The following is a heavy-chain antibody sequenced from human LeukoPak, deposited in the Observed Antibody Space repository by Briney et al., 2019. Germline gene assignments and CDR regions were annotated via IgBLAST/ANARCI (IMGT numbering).Heavy chain of an antibody. CDR3: AKVRYFDWSIDY. Sequence: GGSLRLSCAASGFTFSSYAMSWVRQAPGKGLEWVSAISGSGGSTCYADSVKGRFTISRDNSKNTLYLQMNSLRAEDTAVYYCAKVRYFDWSIDYWGQGTLVTVSS. D-gene: IGHD3-9*01. V-gene: IGHV3-23*01. J-gene: IGHJ4*02. CDR1: GFTFSSYA. CDR2: ISGSGGST.